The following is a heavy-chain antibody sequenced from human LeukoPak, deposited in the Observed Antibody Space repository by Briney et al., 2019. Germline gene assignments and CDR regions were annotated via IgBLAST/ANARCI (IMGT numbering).Heavy chain of an antibody. CDR3: ARGSPPRRNYDSRGYYSYYFDY. CDR2: ISAYNGNT. D-gene: IGHD3-22*01. J-gene: IGHJ4*02. Sequence: ASVKVSCKASGYTFTSYGISWVRQAPGQGREWMGWISAYNGNTHYAQKLQGRVTMTTDTSTSTVYMELTSMRSDDTAVYYCARGSPPRRNYDSRGYYSYYFDYWGQGTLVTVSS. V-gene: IGHV1-18*01. CDR1: GYTFTSYG.